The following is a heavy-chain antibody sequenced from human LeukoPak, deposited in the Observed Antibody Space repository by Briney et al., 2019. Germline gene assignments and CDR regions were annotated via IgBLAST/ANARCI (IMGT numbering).Heavy chain of an antibody. D-gene: IGHD6-13*01. V-gene: IGHV4-34*01. CDR2: INHSGST. J-gene: IGHJ4*02. Sequence: PSETLSLTCAVYGGSFSGYYWSWIRQPPGKGLEWIGEINHSGSTNYNPSLKSRVTISVDTSKNQFSLKLGSVTAADTAVYYCARRSHSSSWQRGADFDYWGQGTLVTVSS. CDR1: GGSFSGYY. CDR3: ARRSHSSSWQRGADFDY.